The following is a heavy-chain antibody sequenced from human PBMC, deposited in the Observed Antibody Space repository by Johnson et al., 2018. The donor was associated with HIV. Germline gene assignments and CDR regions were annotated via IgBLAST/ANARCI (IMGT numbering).Heavy chain of an antibody. CDR3: ARAGSSSDDAFDI. CDR2: ISYDGSNK. V-gene: IGHV3-33*08. J-gene: IGHJ3*02. CDR1: GFTFSNYG. D-gene: IGHD6-6*01. Sequence: QVQLVESGGGVVQPGKSLRLSCAASGFTFSNYGMHWVRQAPGKGLEWVAVISYDGSNKYYADSVKGRFTISRDNSKNTLYLQMNSLRAEDTAVYYCARAGSSSDDAFDIWGQGTMVTVSS.